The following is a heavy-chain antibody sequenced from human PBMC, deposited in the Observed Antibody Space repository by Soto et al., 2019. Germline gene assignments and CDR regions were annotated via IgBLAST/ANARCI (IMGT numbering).Heavy chain of an antibody. Sequence: GGSLRLSCAASGFTFSSYAMSWVRQAPGKGLEWVSAISGSGGSTYYADSVKGRFTISRDNSKNTLYLQMNSLRAEDTAVYYCAKVRVRVHGDDAAGGRAFDIWGQGTMVTRSS. V-gene: IGHV3-23*01. CDR3: AKVRVRVHGDDAAGGRAFDI. CDR2: ISGSGGST. CDR1: GFTFSSYA. J-gene: IGHJ3*02. D-gene: IGHD3-10*01.